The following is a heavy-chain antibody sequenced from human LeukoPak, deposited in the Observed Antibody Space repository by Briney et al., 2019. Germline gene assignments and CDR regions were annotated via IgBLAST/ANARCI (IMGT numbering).Heavy chain of an antibody. CDR1: GFTFGNAW. D-gene: IGHD1-26*01. CDR2: IKSKTDGGTT. V-gene: IGHV3-15*01. J-gene: IGHJ4*02. CDR3: TRIIKSGSFDY. Sequence: GGSLRLSCAASGFTFGNAWMNWVRQAPGKGLEWLGRIKSKTDGGTTDYAAPVKGRFTISRDDSKNTLYLQMNSLKTEDTAVYYCTRIIKSGSFDYWGQGTLVTVSS.